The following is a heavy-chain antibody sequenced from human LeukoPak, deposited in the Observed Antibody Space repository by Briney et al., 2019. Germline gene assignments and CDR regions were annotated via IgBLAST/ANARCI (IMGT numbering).Heavy chain of an antibody. CDR2: TFYTGRT. Sequence: PSETLSLTCTVSGDSIISNIYWWDWVRLPPGKGVEWIGATFYTGRTFYNPSLKSRVTISVDTSKNQFSLDLNSATAADTADYYCARRRHNFDFYNVWGQGTRVLVPS. CDR3: ARRRHNFDFYNV. D-gene: IGHD3/OR15-3a*01. V-gene: IGHV4-39*01. J-gene: IGHJ3*01. CDR1: GDSIISNIYW.